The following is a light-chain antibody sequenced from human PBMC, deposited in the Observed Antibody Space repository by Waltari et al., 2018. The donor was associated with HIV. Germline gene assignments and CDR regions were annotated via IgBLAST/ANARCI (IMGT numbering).Light chain of an antibody. CDR3: QSHDNSLSAWV. V-gene: IGLV1-40*01. Sequence: QSVLTQPPSVSGAPGQRVTISCTGSSSNIGAGFVVHCYRQLPGTAPKLLSYGNSNRPSGVPDRFSGSKSGTSASLAITGLQAEDEADYYCQSHDNSLSAWVFGGGTRLTVL. CDR1: SSNIGAGFV. J-gene: IGLJ3*02. CDR2: GNS.